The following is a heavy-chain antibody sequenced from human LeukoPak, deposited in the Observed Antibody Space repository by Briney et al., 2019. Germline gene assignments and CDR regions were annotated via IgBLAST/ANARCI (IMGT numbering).Heavy chain of an antibody. V-gene: IGHV3-23*01. D-gene: IGHD3-10*01. CDR2: ISGSGGST. CDR1: GFTFSSYA. J-gene: IGHJ4*02. CDR3: ARVLRTTVRGVNGHFDT. Sequence: GGSLRLSCAASGFTFSSYAMSWVRHAPGKGLEWVSAISGSGGSTYYADSVRGRFTISRANSKNTLYLQMNSLRVEDTAVYYCARVLRTTVRGVNGHFDTWGQGTLVTVSS.